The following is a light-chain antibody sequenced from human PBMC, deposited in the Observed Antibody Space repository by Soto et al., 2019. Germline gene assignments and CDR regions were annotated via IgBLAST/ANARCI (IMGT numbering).Light chain of an antibody. J-gene: IGKJ1*01. CDR2: KAS. V-gene: IGKV1-5*03. Sequence: DIQMTQSPSTLSASVGDRVTITCRAIQNINSWLAWYQQKPGKAPKLLIYKASSLESGVPSRFSGSGSGTEFTLTINSLQPDDFAIYYCQQYNSYSSGTFGQGTKV. CDR1: QNINSW. CDR3: QQYNSYSSGT.